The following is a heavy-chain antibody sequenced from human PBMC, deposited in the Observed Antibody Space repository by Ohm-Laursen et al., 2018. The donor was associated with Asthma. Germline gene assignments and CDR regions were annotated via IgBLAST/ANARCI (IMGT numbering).Heavy chain of an antibody. CDR3: VREDNWGLDL. CDR1: GFTVGSDY. V-gene: IGHV3-53*01. CDR2: IYSGGTT. D-gene: IGHD7-27*01. J-gene: IGHJ3*01. Sequence: SLRLSCSASGFTVGSDYMTWVRQAPGKGLEWVSAIYSGGTTYYADSVRGRFTISRDNAKNTLYLQMNSLRAEDMALYYCVREDNWGLDLWGQGTMVTVSS.